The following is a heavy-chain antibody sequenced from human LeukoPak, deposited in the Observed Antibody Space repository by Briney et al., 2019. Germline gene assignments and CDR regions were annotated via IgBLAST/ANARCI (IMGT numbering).Heavy chain of an antibody. J-gene: IGHJ1*01. CDR1: GGSLSSLA. D-gene: IGHD2-15*01. CDR3: ARVMVVAGNGGYFLY. CDR2: IIPIFGST. V-gene: IGHV1-69*13. Sequence: ASVKVSCKASGGSLSSLALNWVRQTPGQGLEWMGGIIPIFGSTNYAQKFQVRVTITADESTNTAYMELSSLRSEDTGVYYCARVMVVAGNGGYFLYWGQGTLVTVSS.